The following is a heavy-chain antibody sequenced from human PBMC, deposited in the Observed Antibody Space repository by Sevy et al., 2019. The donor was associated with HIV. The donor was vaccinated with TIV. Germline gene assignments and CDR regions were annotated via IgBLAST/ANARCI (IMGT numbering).Heavy chain of an antibody. D-gene: IGHD6-19*01. CDR1: GFTVNDKY. CDR3: VSLFLSFRSGWSYFDY. J-gene: IGHJ4*02. V-gene: IGHV3-66*02. Sequence: GGSLRLSCAISGFTVNDKYIIWVRQAPGKGLEWVSVIFSSGYTYYADSAKGRFTISGDNSKNTVVLQMNSVRVEDTAVYYCVSLFLSFRSGWSYFDYWGQGTLVTVSS. CDR2: IFSSGYT.